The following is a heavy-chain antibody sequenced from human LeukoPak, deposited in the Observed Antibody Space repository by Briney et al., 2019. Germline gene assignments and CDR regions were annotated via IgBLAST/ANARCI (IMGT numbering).Heavy chain of an antibody. CDR1: GDSIRSYY. J-gene: IGHJ6*02. V-gene: IGHV4-59*01. D-gene: IGHD2-21*01. CDR3: AKNSPRGYYYYGMDV. Sequence: SETLSLTCTVSGDSIRSYYWSWIRQPPGKGLEWIGHIYDSGSASYNPSLKSRVTISVDTSKNQFSLKLSSVTAADTAVYYCAKNSPRGYYYYGMDVWGQGTTVTVSS. CDR2: IYDSGSA.